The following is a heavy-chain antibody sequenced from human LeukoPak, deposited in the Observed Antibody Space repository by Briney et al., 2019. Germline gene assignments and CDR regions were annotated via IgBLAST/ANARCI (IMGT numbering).Heavy chain of an antibody. J-gene: IGHJ4*02. CDR1: GFTFSSYS. D-gene: IGHD6-19*01. Sequence: PGGSLRLSCAASGFTFSSYSMNWVRQAPGKGLEWVSYISSSSSTIYYADSVKGRFTISRDNANNSLYLQMNSLRDEDTAVYYCAREGSSLPGIAVAGDYWGQGTLVSVSS. CDR3: AREGSSLPGIAVAGDY. V-gene: IGHV3-48*02. CDR2: ISSSSSTI.